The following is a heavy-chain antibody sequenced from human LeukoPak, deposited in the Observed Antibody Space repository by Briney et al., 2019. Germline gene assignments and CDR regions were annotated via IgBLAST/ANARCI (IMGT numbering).Heavy chain of an antibody. V-gene: IGHV3-23*01. CDR2: ISGSGGST. Sequence: GGSLRLSCAASGFTFSNYAINWVRQAPGKGLDWVSAISGSGGSTYYADSVKGRFTISRHNSRNTLYLQMNSLRAEDTAVYYCARHIGFDAFDIWGQGTMVTVSS. CDR1: GFTFSNYA. J-gene: IGHJ3*02. CDR3: ARHIGFDAFDI.